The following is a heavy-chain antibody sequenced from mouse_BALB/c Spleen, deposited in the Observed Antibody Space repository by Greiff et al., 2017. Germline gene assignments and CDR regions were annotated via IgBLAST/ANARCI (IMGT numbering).Heavy chain of an antibody. Sequence: VMLVESGPGLVAPSQRLSITCTVSGFSLTSYGVHWVSQPPGKGLEWLGVIWAGGSTNYNSALMSRLSISKDNSKSQVFLKMNSLQTDDTAMYYCARDDYDWFAYWGQGTLVTVSA. V-gene: IGHV2-9*02. CDR3: ARDDYDWFAY. CDR2: IWAGGST. CDR1: GFSLTSYG. D-gene: IGHD2-4*01. J-gene: IGHJ3*01.